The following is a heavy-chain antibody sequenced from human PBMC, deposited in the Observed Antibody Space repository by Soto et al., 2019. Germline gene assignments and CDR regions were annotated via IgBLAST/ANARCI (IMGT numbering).Heavy chain of an antibody. CDR3: ARNRGYSQGD. V-gene: IGHV4-30-2*01. CDR1: GGYISRGGYS. CDR2: IYHSGST. Sequence: LSHTCAVGGGYISRGGYSRNWIRQPPGKGLEWIGNIYHSGSTYYNPSLKSRVTISLGKSKNQFSLNLNSVTAADTAVYYCARNRGYSQGDWGPGTLVTVSS. J-gene: IGHJ4*02. D-gene: IGHD5-18*01.